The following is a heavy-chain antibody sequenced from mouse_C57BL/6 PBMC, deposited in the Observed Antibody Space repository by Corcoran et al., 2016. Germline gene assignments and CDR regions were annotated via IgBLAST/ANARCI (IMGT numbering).Heavy chain of an antibody. J-gene: IGHJ2*01. D-gene: IGHD2-4*01. CDR2: IYPRSGNT. CDR3: ARMSYDYNGVY. CDR1: GYTFTSYG. Sequence: QVQLQQSGAKLARPGASVKLSCKASGYTFTSYGISWVKQRTGQGLEGIGEIYPRSGNTYYNEKFKGKATLTADKSSSTAYMELRSLTSEDSAVYFCARMSYDYNGVYCGQGTTLKVAS. V-gene: IGHV1-81*01.